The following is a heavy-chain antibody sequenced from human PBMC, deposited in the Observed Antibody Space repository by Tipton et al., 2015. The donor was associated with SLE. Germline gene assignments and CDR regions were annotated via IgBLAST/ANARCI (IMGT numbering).Heavy chain of an antibody. CDR2: ISGGGDST. CDR1: GGSITSRY. Sequence: LSLTCTVSGGSITSRYWNWVRQAPGKGLEWVSVISGGGDSTSYADSVRGRFTVSRDNSKNTLYLQMDSLRGDDTAVYYCVPRQVDFDHWGQGTLVSVSS. J-gene: IGHJ4*02. CDR3: VPRQVDFDH. V-gene: IGHV3-23*01. D-gene: IGHD2-15*01.